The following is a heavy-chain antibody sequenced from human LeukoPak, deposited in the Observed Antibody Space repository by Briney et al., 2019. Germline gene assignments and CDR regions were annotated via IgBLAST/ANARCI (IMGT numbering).Heavy chain of an antibody. Sequence: SETLSLTCADDGGSFSGYYWSWIRQSPGKGLEWIGEVTYSGSTNYNPSLKSRVTISVDTSKSQFSLKLTSVTAADTAVYYCARSHDYSTSLAFDVWGQGTMVTVSS. D-gene: IGHD4-11*01. J-gene: IGHJ3*01. V-gene: IGHV4-34*01. CDR3: ARSHDYSTSLAFDV. CDR1: GGSFSGYY. CDR2: VTYSGST.